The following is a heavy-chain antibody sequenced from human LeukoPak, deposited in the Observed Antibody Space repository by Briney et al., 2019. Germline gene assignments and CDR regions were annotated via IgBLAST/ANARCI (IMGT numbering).Heavy chain of an antibody. CDR2: LNGLSGGT. Sequence: GGSLRLSCAGTGFIFSNYAMSWVRQAPGKGLEWVSSLNGLSGGTDYADSVKGRFTMSRDKSKNMVYLQMNSLNFEDTALYYCAKGGIAAPFDYWGQGTLVTVSS. J-gene: IGHJ4*02. CDR1: GFIFSNYA. D-gene: IGHD6-13*01. CDR3: AKGGIAAPFDY. V-gene: IGHV3-23*01.